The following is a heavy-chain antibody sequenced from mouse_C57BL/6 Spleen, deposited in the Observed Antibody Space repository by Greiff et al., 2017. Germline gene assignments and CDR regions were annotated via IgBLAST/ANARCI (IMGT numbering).Heavy chain of an antibody. J-gene: IGHJ1*03. CDR1: GYAFSSSW. V-gene: IGHV1-82*01. Sequence: VQLQQSGPELVKPGASVKISCKASGYAFSSSWMNWVKQRPGKGLEWIGRIYPGDGDTNYNGKFKGKATLTADKSSSTVYMELSRWTSEDSAVYFGARHGITTGVVHWYFDVWGTGTTVTVSS. CDR3: ARHGITTGVVHWYFDV. D-gene: IGHD1-1*01. CDR2: IYPGDGDT.